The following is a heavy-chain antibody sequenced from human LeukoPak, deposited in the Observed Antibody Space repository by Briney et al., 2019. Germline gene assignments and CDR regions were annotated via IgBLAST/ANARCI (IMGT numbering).Heavy chain of an antibody. CDR1: GYSFTDYY. J-gene: IGHJ4*02. CDR3: ALLWFGELWTKDY. V-gene: IGHV1-2*06. D-gene: IGHD3-10*01. Sequence: ASVKVSCKASGYSFTDYYMHWVRQAPGQGLEWMGRINPKRGGTNYAQKFQGRVTLTRDTSISTAHMELSRLTSDDTAVYYCALLWFGELWTKDYWGQGTLVAVSS. CDR2: INPKRGGT.